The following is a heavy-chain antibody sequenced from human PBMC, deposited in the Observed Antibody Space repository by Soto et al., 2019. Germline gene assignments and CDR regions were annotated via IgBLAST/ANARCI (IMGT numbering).Heavy chain of an antibody. CDR2: ISSSSSTI. J-gene: IGHJ4*02. V-gene: IGHV3-48*01. D-gene: IGHD3-3*01. CDR3: ARDSTFTIIGVVIPYYFDY. Sequence: EVQLVESGGGLVQPGGSLRLSCAASGFTFSSYSMNWVRQAPGKGLEWVSYISSSSSTIYYADSVKGRFTISRDNAKNSLYLQMNSLRAEDTTVYYCARDSTFTIIGVVIPYYFDYWGQGTLVTVSS. CDR1: GFTFSSYS.